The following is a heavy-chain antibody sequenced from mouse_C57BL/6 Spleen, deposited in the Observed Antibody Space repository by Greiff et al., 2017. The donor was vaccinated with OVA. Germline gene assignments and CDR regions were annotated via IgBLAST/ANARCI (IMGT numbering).Heavy chain of an antibody. J-gene: IGHJ2*01. CDR1: GYTFTSYW. Sequence: QVQLQQSGAELVKPGASVKLSCKASGYTFTSYWMQWVKQRPGQGLEWIGEIDPSDSYTNYNQKFKGKATLTVDTSSSPAYMQLSSLTSEDSAVCYCARGDGYLDDWGQGTTLTVSS. CDR3: ARGDGYLDD. CDR2: IDPSDSYT. V-gene: IGHV1-50*01. D-gene: IGHD2-3*01.